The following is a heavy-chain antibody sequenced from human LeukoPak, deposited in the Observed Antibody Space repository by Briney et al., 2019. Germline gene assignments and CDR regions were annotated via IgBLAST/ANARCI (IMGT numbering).Heavy chain of an antibody. CDR3: AGTGIRNWFDP. J-gene: IGHJ5*02. CDR1: GDSISTTGYF. D-gene: IGHD1-14*01. CDR2: IFKNGNT. V-gene: IGHV4-39*01. Sequence: SETLSLTCSVFGDSISTTGYFWVWIRQSPGRGLEWIGSIFKNGNTFYNMSLKSRVTISVETSKNEFYLNLASVTAADTAVYFCAGTGIRNWFDPWGQGILVTVSS.